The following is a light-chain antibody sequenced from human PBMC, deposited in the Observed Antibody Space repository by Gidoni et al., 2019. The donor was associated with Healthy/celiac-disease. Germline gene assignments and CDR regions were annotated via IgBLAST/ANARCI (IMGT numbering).Light chain of an antibody. Sequence: EIVLTQSPGTLTLSPGESATLPCRASQSVRSNHLAWDQQKPGQAPRLLIYGASSRAPGIPDRFSGSGSGTDFTLTISRLEPEDFAVYYCQQYGSSPRTFXXXTKVEIK. CDR3: QQYGSSPRT. V-gene: IGKV3-20*01. CDR1: QSVRSNH. J-gene: IGKJ1*01. CDR2: GAS.